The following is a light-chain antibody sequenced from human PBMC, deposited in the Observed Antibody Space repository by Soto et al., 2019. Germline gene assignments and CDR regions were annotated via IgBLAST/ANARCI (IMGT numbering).Light chain of an antibody. Sequence: DIQMTQSPSSLSASVGDTVTITCRASQGIRKYLAWYEQKAGKVPNLLIYAASSLQSGVPSRFSGSGSGTDFTLTISSLQPEDVATYYCQKYDSAPYTFGQGTKVDIK. CDR1: QGIRKY. CDR3: QKYDSAPYT. J-gene: IGKJ2*01. CDR2: AAS. V-gene: IGKV1-27*01.